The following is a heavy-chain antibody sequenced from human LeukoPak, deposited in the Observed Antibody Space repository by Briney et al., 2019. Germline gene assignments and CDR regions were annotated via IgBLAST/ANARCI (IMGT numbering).Heavy chain of an antibody. V-gene: IGHV3-15*01. CDR2: IKSKTDGGTT. CDR1: GFTFSNAW. CDR3: TTDNGALPSGYYFTVYYFDY. Sequence: PGGSLRLSCAASGFTFSNAWMSRVRQAPGKGLEWVGRIKSKTDGGTTDYAAPVKGRFTISRDDSKNTLYLQMNSLKTEDTAVYYCTTDNGALPSGYYFTVYYFDYWGQGTLVTVSS. J-gene: IGHJ4*02. D-gene: IGHD3-22*01.